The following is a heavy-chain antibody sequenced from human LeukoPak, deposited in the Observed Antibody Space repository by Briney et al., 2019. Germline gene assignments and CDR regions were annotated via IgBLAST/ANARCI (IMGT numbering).Heavy chain of an antibody. Sequence: PGGSLRLSCAVSGFTFSNYWMTWVRQAPGRGMEWVANIKKDGSDKNYVDSVKGRFTISRDNAKNSLYLEMNSLRAEDTAVYYCARDESPRSGTTWYDGFDIWGQGTMVTVSS. J-gene: IGHJ3*02. CDR2: IKKDGSDK. D-gene: IGHD2-2*01. V-gene: IGHV3-7*04. CDR1: GFTFSNYW. CDR3: ARDESPRSGTTWYDGFDI.